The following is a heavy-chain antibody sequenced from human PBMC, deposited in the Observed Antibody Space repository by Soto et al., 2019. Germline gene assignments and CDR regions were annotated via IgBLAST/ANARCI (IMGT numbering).Heavy chain of an antibody. J-gene: IGHJ4*02. CDR1: SGSFSGYY. CDR2: ISQSGNT. CDR3: ARAPKVSGSSQTRPDF. V-gene: IGHV4-34*01. D-gene: IGHD6-6*01. Sequence: PSETLSLTCSIYSGSFSGYYWSCIRQPPCKGLEWIGEISQSGNTNYSPSLKSRVSISIDTSKKQFSLNLASVSAADTAVYYCARAPKVSGSSQTRPDFWGQGTLVTVSS.